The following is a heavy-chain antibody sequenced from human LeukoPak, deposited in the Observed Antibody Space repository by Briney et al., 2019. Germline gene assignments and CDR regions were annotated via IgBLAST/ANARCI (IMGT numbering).Heavy chain of an antibody. CDR3: ARDMGQYYYGSGSPYYYYYYMDV. CDR2: INHSGST. Sequence: SETLSLTCTVYGGSFSGYYWSWIRQPPGKGLEWIGEINHSGSTNYNPSLKSRVTISVDTSKNQFSLKLSSVTAADTAVYYCARDMGQYYYGSGSPYYYYYYMDVWGKGTTVTISS. CDR1: GGSFSGYY. D-gene: IGHD3-10*01. V-gene: IGHV4-34*01. J-gene: IGHJ6*03.